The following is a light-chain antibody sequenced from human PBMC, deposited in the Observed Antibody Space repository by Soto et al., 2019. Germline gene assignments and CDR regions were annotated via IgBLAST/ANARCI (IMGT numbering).Light chain of an antibody. V-gene: IGLV3-21*02. Sequence: SSELTQSPSVSVAPGQTVSITCGGSSIGSKSVHWYQQKPGQAPVLVVYDDSDRRSGIPERFSGSNSGNTATLTITRVEAGDEADYHCQVWDTRSEHYVFGAGTKAPS. CDR2: DDS. CDR1: SIGSKS. CDR3: QVWDTRSEHYV. J-gene: IGLJ1*01.